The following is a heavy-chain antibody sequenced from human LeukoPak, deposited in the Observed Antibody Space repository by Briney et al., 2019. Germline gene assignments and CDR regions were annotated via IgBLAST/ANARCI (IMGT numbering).Heavy chain of an antibody. CDR3: ARGPPRLNWFDP. CDR1: GYTFTSYA. V-gene: IGHV1-3*01. J-gene: IGHJ5*02. D-gene: IGHD6-25*01. Sequence: ASVKVSCKAPGYTFTSYAMPWVRQAPGQRLEWMGWINGGNGNTKYSQKLPGRVTITRDTSASTAYMELRSLRSEDTAVFYCARGPPRLNWFDPWGQGTLVTASP. CDR2: INGGNGNT.